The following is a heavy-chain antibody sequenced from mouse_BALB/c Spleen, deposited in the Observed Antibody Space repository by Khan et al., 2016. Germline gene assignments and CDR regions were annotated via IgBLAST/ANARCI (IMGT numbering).Heavy chain of an antibody. V-gene: IGHV9-3*02. CDR1: GYTFTNYG. CDR3: ARYGTTYYFDY. J-gene: IGHJ2*01. CDR2: INTNTGEP. Sequence: QIQLVQSGPELKKPGETVKISCKASGYTFTNYGMNWVKQAPGKGLKWMGWINTNTGEPTYAEEFKGRFAFSLETSASTAYLQINNLKNGERATYFCARYGTTYYFDYGGQGTTLTVSS. D-gene: IGHD2-1*01.